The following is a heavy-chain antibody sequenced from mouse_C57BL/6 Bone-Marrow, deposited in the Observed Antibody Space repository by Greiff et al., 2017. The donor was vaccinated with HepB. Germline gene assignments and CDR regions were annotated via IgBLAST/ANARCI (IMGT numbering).Heavy chain of an antibody. D-gene: IGHD2-3*01. CDR3: ARGPPLYDGYYDYAMDY. J-gene: IGHJ4*01. Sequence: EVQVVESGGGLVKPGGSLKLSCAASGFTFSSYAMSWVRQTPEKRLEWVATISDGGSYTYYPDNVKGRFTISRDNAKNNLYLQMSHLKSEDTAMYYCARGPPLYDGYYDYAMDYWGQGTSVTVSS. V-gene: IGHV5-4*01. CDR2: ISDGGSYT. CDR1: GFTFSSYA.